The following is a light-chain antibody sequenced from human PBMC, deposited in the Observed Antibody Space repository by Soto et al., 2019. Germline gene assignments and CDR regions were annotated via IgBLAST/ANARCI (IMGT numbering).Light chain of an antibody. CDR3: QTWDNGIQV. V-gene: IGLV4-69*01. CDR1: SGHYNYA. CDR2: LHSHGAH. Sequence: QSVLTQSPSVSASLGDSVKLTCTLSSGHYNYAIAWHQQQPGKGPRYLMSLHSHGAHNKGDGVPDRVSGSSSGTVRYLTISSLQSDDEADYSCQTWDNGIQVFGGGTKLTVL. J-gene: IGLJ2*01.